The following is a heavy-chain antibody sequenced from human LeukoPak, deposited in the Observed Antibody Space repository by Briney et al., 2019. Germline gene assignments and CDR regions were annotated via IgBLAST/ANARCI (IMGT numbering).Heavy chain of an antibody. D-gene: IGHD6-19*01. J-gene: IGHJ6*02. CDR2: ISYDGSNK. CDR1: GFTFSSYA. V-gene: IGHV3-30-3*01. CDR3: ARALTDSSGWYYYYYGMVV. Sequence: PGGSLRLSCAASGFTFSSYAMHWVRQAPGKGLEWVAVISYDGSNKYYADSVKGRFTISRDDSKNTLYLQMKSLRADDTAVYYCARALTDSSGWYYYYYGMVVWGQGTTVTVSS.